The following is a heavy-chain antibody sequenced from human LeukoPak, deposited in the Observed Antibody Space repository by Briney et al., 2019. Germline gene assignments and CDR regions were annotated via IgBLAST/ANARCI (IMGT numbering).Heavy chain of an antibody. CDR2: ISGGSTYT. D-gene: IGHD5-12*01. CDR1: GFTFSSYT. Sequence: GGSLRLSCAASGFTFSSYTMNWVRQAPGKGLEWVSSISGGSTYTFYADSVMGRFTISRDNAKNSLYLHMSSLRAEDTAVYYCARVRDLYRDYWGQGILVTVSS. V-gene: IGHV3-21*01. CDR3: ARVRDLYRDY. J-gene: IGHJ4*02.